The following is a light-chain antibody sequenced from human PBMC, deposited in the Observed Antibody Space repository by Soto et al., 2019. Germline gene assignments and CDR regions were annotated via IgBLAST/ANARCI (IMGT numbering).Light chain of an antibody. J-gene: IGLJ2*01. V-gene: IGLV1-40*01. CDR1: SSNIGAGYD. Sequence: QSVLTQPPSVSGAPGQRVTISCTGSSSNIGAGYDVHWYQQLPGTAPKLLIYGNINRPSGVPDRFSGPKSGTSASLAITGLRSEDEADYYCQSYDSGLVFGGGTKLTVL. CDR2: GNI. CDR3: QSYDSGLV.